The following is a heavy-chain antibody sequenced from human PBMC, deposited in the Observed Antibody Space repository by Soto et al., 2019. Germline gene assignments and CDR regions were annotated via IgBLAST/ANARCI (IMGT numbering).Heavy chain of an antibody. CDR1: GYTFTSYA. CDR3: ARGYYYYYGMDV. J-gene: IGHJ6*02. V-gene: IGHV1-3*01. Sequence: ASVKVSCKASGYTFTSYAMHWVRQAPGQRLEWMGWINAGNGNTKYSQKFQGRVTITRDTSASTAYMELSSLRSEDTAVYYCARGYYYYYGMDVWGQGTTVTVSS. CDR2: INAGNGNT.